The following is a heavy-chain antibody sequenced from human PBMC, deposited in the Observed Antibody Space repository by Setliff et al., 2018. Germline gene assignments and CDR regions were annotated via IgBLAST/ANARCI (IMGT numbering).Heavy chain of an antibody. CDR3: ASAGGYYYGSRSYYKRPFDY. J-gene: IGHJ4*02. CDR1: GGSISSSSYY. V-gene: IGHV4-39*01. D-gene: IGHD3-10*01. CDR2: IYYSGST. Sequence: SETLSLTCTVSGGSISSSSYYWGWIRQPPGKGLEWIGSIYYSGSTYYNPSLKSRVTISVDTSKNQFSLKLSSVTAADTAVYYCASAGGYYYGSRSYYKRPFDYWGQGTLVTVSS.